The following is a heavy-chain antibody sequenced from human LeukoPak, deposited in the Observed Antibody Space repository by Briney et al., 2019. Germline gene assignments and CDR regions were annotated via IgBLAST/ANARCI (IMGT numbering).Heavy chain of an antibody. Sequence: SETLSLTCTVSGGSISSSSYYWGWIRQPPGKGLEWIGSIYYSGSTYYNPSLKSRVTISVDTSKNQFSLKLTSVTAADTAVYYSAREPRGNCSSTSCPFYYYMDVWGKGTTVTVSS. CDR3: AREPRGNCSSTSCPFYYYMDV. CDR1: GGSISSSSYY. CDR2: IYYSGST. V-gene: IGHV4-39*07. D-gene: IGHD2-2*01. J-gene: IGHJ6*03.